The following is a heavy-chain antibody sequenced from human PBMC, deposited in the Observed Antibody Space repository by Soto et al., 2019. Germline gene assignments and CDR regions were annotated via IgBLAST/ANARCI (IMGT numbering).Heavy chain of an antibody. CDR3: GRGRSGQLVVFY. Sequence: ASVKVSCKASGYTFTGHYIHWVRQAPGQGPEWMGEIGPASGDTRYAQKFQGRVTMTRDTSIATVYMELNNLSPDDTAVYYCGRGRSGQLVVFYWGQGTPVTVSS. D-gene: IGHD2-2*01. CDR1: GYTFTGHY. CDR2: IGPASGDT. J-gene: IGHJ4*02. V-gene: IGHV1-2*02.